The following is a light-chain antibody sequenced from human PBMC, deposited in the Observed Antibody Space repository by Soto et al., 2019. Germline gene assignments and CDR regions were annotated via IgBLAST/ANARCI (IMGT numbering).Light chain of an antibody. J-gene: IGKJ1*01. CDR1: QTISSW. CDR3: QHYNSYSEA. Sequence: DIQMPQSPSSLSASLGDRVTITCRASQTISSWLAWYQQKPGKAPKLLIYKASTLKSGVPSRFSGSGSGTEFTLTISSLQPDDFATYYCQHYNSYSEAFGQGTKVDIK. CDR2: KAS. V-gene: IGKV1-5*03.